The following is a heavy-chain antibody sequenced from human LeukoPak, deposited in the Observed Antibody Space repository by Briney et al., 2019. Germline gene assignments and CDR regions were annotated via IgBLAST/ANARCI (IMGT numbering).Heavy chain of an antibody. V-gene: IGHV1-69*13. CDR1: GGTFSSYA. J-gene: IGHJ4*02. D-gene: IGHD3-16*02. CDR3: ARDREGDYVWGSYRLEVFDY. CDR2: IIPIFGTA. Sequence: SVKVSCKASGGTFSSYAISWVRQAPGQGLEWMGGIIPIFGTANYAQKFQGRVTITADESTSTAYMELSSLRSEDTAVYYCARDREGDYVWGSYRLEVFDYWGQGTLVTVSS.